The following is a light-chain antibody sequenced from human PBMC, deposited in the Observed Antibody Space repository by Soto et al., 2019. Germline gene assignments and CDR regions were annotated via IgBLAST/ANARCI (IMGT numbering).Light chain of an antibody. J-gene: IGKJ1*01. CDR1: QSVSSSY. Sequence: ESVFTQSPGTLSLSPGERATICCRASQSVSSSYLAWYQQKPGQAPRLLIYGASNRATGIPDRFSGSGSGTDFTLTISRLEPEDFAVYYCQQYGSSGTFGQGTKVDIK. CDR3: QQYGSSGT. V-gene: IGKV3-20*01. CDR2: GAS.